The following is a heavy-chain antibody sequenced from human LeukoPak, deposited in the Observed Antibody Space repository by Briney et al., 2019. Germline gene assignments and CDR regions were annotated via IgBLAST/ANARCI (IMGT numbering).Heavy chain of an antibody. CDR2: MNPNSGNT. CDR3: AGPVPAANPLQH. Sequence: ASVKVSCKASGYTFTSYDINWVRQATGQGLEWMGWMNPNSGNTGYAQKLQGRVTMTTDTSTSTAYMELRSLRSDDTAVYYCAGPVPAANPLQHWGQGTLVTVSS. D-gene: IGHD2-2*01. J-gene: IGHJ1*01. V-gene: IGHV1-8*01. CDR1: GYTFTSYD.